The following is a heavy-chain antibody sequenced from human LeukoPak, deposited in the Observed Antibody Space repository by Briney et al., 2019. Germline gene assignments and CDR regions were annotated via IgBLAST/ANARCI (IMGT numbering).Heavy chain of an antibody. D-gene: IGHD5-18*01. Sequence: SETLSLTCTVSGGSISSYYWSWIRQPPGKGLEWIGYIYYSGSTNYNPSLKSRVTISVDTSKNQFSLKLSSVTAADTAVYYCARESGYSYGYDYWGQGTLVTVSS. CDR2: IYYSGST. J-gene: IGHJ4*02. CDR3: ARESGYSYGYDY. V-gene: IGHV4-59*01. CDR1: GGSISSYY.